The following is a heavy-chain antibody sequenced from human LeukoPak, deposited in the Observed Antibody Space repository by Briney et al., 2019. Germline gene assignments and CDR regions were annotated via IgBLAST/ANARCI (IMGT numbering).Heavy chain of an antibody. V-gene: IGHV3-21*01. D-gene: IGHD2-2*01. CDR1: GFSFSGYS. J-gene: IGHJ4*02. CDR3: ARDLPAAVD. CDR2: ISRTSSDI. Sequence: GGSLRLSRAASGFSFSGYSMSWVRQAPGKGLEWVSFISRTSSDIYHADSVKGRFTISRDNAQNSLYLQMNSLRVEDTAVYYCARDLPAAVDWGQGTLVTVSS.